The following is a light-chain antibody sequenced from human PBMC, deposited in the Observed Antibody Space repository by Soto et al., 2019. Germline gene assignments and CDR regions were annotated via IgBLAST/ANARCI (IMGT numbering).Light chain of an antibody. CDR2: EVS. Sequence: QSALTQPPSVSGSPGQSVTISCTGTSSDVGGYNYVSWYQQHPGKAPKLMIYEVSKRPSGVPDRFSGSKSGNTASLTVSGLQAEDEADYYCSSYAVSNSVLFGGGTKLTVL. CDR1: SSDVGGYNY. V-gene: IGLV2-8*01. J-gene: IGLJ2*01. CDR3: SSYAVSNSVL.